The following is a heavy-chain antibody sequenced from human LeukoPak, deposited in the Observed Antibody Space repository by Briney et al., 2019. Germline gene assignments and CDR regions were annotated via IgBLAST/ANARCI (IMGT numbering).Heavy chain of an antibody. V-gene: IGHV1-3*01. J-gene: IGHJ4*02. CDR2: INAGNGNT. Sequence: ASVQVSCLACGWTFTSYAMHWVRQAPGRRLEWMGWINAGNGNTKYSPNLQGRVTITRDTSASTAYMELSSLRSEDTAVYYCAREFGYCSSTSCGDFDYWGQGTLVTVSS. D-gene: IGHD2-2*03. CDR3: AREFGYCSSTSCGDFDY. CDR1: GWTFTSYA.